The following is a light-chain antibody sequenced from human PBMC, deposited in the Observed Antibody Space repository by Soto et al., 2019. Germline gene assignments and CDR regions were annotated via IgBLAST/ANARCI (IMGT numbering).Light chain of an antibody. CDR3: QQYGSSPPIT. V-gene: IGKV3-20*01. Sequence: EIALTQSPGTLSLSPGERATLSCRASQSVRSSYLAWYQQKPGQAPRLLIYGASSRATGIPDRFSGSGSGTDFTLTISRLEPEDFAVYYCQQYGSSPPITFGPGTKVDIK. CDR2: GAS. CDR1: QSVRSSY. J-gene: IGKJ3*01.